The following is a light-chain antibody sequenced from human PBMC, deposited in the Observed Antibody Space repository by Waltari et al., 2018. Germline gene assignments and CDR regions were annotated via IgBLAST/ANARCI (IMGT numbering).Light chain of an antibody. CDR3: QQYDNLPIN. CDR1: QDISNY. Sequence: DIQMTQSPSSLSASVGDRVTITCQASQDISNYLNWYQQKPGKAPKLLIYDASNLETGVPSRFRVSGYGTDFTFTIRSLQPEDIATYYCQQYDNLPINFGQGTRLEIK. V-gene: IGKV1-33*01. CDR2: DAS. J-gene: IGKJ5*01.